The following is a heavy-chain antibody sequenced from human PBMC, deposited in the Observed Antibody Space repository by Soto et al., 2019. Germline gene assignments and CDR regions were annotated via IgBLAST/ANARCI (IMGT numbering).Heavy chain of an antibody. Sequence: SETLSLTCAVYGGSFSGYYWSWIRQPPGKGLEWIGDINHSGSTNYNPSLKSRVTISVDTSKNQFSLKLSSVTAADTAVYYCARGLITGSHYSGGWYYFDSWGQGTQVTVSS. CDR3: ARGLITGSHYSGGWYYFDS. CDR1: GGSFSGYY. D-gene: IGHD6-19*01. V-gene: IGHV4-34*01. J-gene: IGHJ4*02. CDR2: INHSGST.